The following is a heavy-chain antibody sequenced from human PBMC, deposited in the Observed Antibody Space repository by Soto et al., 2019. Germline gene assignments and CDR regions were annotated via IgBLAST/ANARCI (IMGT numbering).Heavy chain of an antibody. V-gene: IGHV1-69*06. D-gene: IGHD5-12*01. CDR1: GGTFSSYA. CDR2: ILPIFGTA. CDR3: ARGRGYSGYDLEEHFDY. Sequence: QVQLVQSGAEVKKPGSSVKVSCKASGGTFSSYAISWVRQAPGQGLEWRGGILPIFGTANYAQKFEGRVTITADKSTSTAYMERGSLRSEDTAVYYCARGRGYSGYDLEEHFDYWGPGPLVIVSS. J-gene: IGHJ4*02.